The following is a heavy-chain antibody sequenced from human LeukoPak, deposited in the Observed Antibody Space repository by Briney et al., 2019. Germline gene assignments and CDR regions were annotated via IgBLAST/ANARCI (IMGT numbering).Heavy chain of an antibody. CDR2: IIPIFGTA. D-gene: IGHD6-13*01. Sequence: SVKVSCKASGGTFSSYAISWVRQAPGQGLEWMGGIIPIFGTANYAQKFQGRVTITADESTSTAYMELSSLRSEDTAVYYCARDLAAAANWFDPWGQGTLVTVSS. V-gene: IGHV1-69*13. J-gene: IGHJ5*02. CDR3: ARDLAAAANWFDP. CDR1: GGTFSSYA.